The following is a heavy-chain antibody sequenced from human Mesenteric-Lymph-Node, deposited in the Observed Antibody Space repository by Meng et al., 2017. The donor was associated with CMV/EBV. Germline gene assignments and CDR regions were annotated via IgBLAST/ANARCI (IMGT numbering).Heavy chain of an antibody. D-gene: IGHD2-2*01. Sequence: GGSLRLSCAASGFTFNNYAMNWVRQLPGEGLEWVSSISSSSSYIYYADSVKGRFTISRDNAKNSLYLQMNSLRAEDTAVYYCARELSSTRAGYYYYGMDVWGQGTTVTVSS. CDR2: ISSSSSYI. V-gene: IGHV3-21*01. J-gene: IGHJ6*02. CDR1: GFTFNNYA. CDR3: ARELSSTRAGYYYYGMDV.